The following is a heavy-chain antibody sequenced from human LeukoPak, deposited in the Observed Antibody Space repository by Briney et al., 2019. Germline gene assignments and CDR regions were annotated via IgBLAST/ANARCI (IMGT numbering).Heavy chain of an antibody. D-gene: IGHD2-8*01. CDR1: GYTFTSYG. V-gene: IGHV1-18*01. Sequence: GASVKVSCKASGYTFTSYGISWVRQAPGQGLEWMGWISAYNGNTNYAQKLQGRVTMTTDTSTSTAYMELRSLRSDDTAVYYCARVVGYCTNGVCKHDYWGQGTLVTVSS. CDR3: ARVVGYCTNGVCKHDY. CDR2: ISAYNGNT. J-gene: IGHJ4*02.